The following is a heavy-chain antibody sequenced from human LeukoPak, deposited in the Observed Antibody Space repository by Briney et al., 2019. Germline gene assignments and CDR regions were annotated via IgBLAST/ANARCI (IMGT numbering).Heavy chain of an antibody. Sequence: GESLKISCKASGYSFTNYWIGWVRQMPGKGLEWMAIIYPHDSTTKYGPSFQGQVIISADRSITTAYLQWISLKASDTAMYFCASHYESSGYFGFDQWGQGTLATVSS. D-gene: IGHD3-22*01. J-gene: IGHJ4*02. CDR1: GYSFTNYW. CDR3: ASHYESSGYFGFDQ. V-gene: IGHV5-51*01. CDR2: IYPHDSTT.